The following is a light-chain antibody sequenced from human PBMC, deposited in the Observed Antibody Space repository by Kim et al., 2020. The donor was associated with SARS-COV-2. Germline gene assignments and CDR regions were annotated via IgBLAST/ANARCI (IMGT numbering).Light chain of an antibody. CDR3: QVWDSSSDHVV. J-gene: IGLJ2*01. Sequence: SYELTQPPSVSVAPGKTATITCGGNDIGTKSAHWYQQRPGQAPVLVIYYNNARPSRIPERFSGSNSGNTATLTISRVEAGDEADYYCQVWDSSSDHVVFGGGTQLTVL. V-gene: IGLV3-21*04. CDR2: YNN. CDR1: DIGTKS.